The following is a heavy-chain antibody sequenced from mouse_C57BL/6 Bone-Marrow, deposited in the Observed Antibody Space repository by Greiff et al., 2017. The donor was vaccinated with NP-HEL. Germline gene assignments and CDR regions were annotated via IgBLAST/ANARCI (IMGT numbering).Heavy chain of an antibody. CDR1: GYTFTSYT. CDR3: ARPITTAWYFDV. J-gene: IGHJ1*03. Sequence: LVESGAELARPGASVKMSCKASGYTFTSYTMHWVKQRPGQGLEWIGYINPSSGYTKYNQKFKDKATLTADKSSSTAYMQLSSLTSEDSAVYYCARPITTAWYFDVWGTGTTVTVSS. V-gene: IGHV1-4*01. CDR2: INPSSGYT. D-gene: IGHD1-2*01.